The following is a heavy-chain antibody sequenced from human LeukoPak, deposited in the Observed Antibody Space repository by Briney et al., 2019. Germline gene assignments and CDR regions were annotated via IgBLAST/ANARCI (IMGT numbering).Heavy chain of an antibody. CDR1: GFTVSSNY. CDR3: AGTPQLAY. CDR2: IYSGGST. D-gene: IGHD3-10*01. Sequence: QPGGSLRLSCASSGFTVSSNYMSWVRQAPGKGLEWVSIIYSGGSTYYADSVKGRFTISRDNSKNTLHLQMNSLRAEDTAMYYCAGTPQLAYWGQGTLVTVSS. V-gene: IGHV3-53*01. J-gene: IGHJ4*02.